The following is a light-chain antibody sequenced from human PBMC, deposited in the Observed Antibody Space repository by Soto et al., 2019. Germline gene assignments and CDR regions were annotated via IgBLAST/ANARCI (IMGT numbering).Light chain of an antibody. CDR2: DAS. CDR3: QQRSNWPLT. Sequence: EIVLTQSPATLSLSPGERATLSCRASQSVSSSLGWYQQKPGQAPRLLIYDASNRATGIPARFSGSGSGTDFTLTISSLEPEDFAVFYCQQRSNWPLTCGGGPKVEI. V-gene: IGKV3-11*01. CDR1: QSVSSS. J-gene: IGKJ4*01.